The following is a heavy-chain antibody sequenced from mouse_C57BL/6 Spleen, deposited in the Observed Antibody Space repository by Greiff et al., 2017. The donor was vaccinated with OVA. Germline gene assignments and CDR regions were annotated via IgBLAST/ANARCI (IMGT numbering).Heavy chain of an antibody. V-gene: IGHV1-42*01. CDR3: ARRTTVVPDY. CDR1: GYSFTGYY. D-gene: IGHD1-1*01. Sequence: EVQLQQSGPELVKPGASVKISCKASGYSFTGYYMNWVKQSPEKSLEWIGEINPSTGGTTYNQKFKAKATLTVDKSSSTAYMQLKSLTSEDSAVYYCARRTTVVPDYWGQGTTLTVSS. CDR2: INPSTGGT. J-gene: IGHJ2*01.